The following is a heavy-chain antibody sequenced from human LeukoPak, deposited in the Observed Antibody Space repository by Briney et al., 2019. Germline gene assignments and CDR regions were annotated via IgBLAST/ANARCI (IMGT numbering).Heavy chain of an antibody. CDR2: IYYSGST. V-gene: IGHV4-30-4*01. Sequence: PSETLSLTCTVSGGSISSGDYYWSWIRQPPGKGLEWIEYIYYSGSTYYNPSLKSRVTISVDTSKNQFSLKLSSVTAADTAVYYCARRSTMITFGGVIVTFFDYWGQGTLVTVSS. D-gene: IGHD3-16*02. J-gene: IGHJ4*02. CDR3: ARRSTMITFGGVIVTFFDY. CDR1: GGSISSGDYY.